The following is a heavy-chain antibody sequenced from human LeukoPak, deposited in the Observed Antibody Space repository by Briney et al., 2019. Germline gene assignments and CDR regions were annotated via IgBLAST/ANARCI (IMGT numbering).Heavy chain of an antibody. V-gene: IGHV4-59*08. CDR2: IYYSGST. Sequence: PSETLSLTCTVSGGSMSSYYWSWIRQPPGKGLEWIGYIYYSGSTKYNPSLKSRVTISVDTSKNQFSLKLSSVTAADTAVYYCARHGSGSYNNWFDPWGQGTLVTVSS. D-gene: IGHD3-10*01. CDR3: ARHGSGSYNNWFDP. J-gene: IGHJ5*02. CDR1: GGSMSSYY.